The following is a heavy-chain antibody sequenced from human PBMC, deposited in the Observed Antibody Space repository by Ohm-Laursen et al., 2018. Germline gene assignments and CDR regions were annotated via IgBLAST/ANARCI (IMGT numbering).Heavy chain of an antibody. Sequence: SLRLSCAASGFTFSAMSWVRQAPGKGLEWVSAISGSGGSTYYADSVKGRFTISRDNSKNTLYLQMNSLRAEDTAVYYCAKGPEHINWSYGDYWGQGTLVTVSS. CDR2: ISGSGGST. D-gene: IGHD1-7*01. V-gene: IGHV3-23*01. CDR3: AKGPEHINWSYGDY. CDR1: GFTFSA. J-gene: IGHJ4*02.